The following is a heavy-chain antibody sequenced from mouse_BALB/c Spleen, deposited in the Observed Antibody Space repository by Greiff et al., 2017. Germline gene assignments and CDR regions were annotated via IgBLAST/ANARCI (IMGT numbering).Heavy chain of an antibody. CDR2: ISSGSSTI. CDR1: GFTFSSFG. CDR3: ARSYGYARFAY. Sequence: EVKLMESGGGLVQPGGSRKLSCAASGFTFSSFGMHWVRQAPEKGLEWVAYISSGSSTIYYADTVKGRFTISRDNPKNTLFLQMTSLRSEDTAMYYCARSYGYARFAYWGQGTLVTVSA. D-gene: IGHD2-2*01. J-gene: IGHJ3*01. V-gene: IGHV5-17*02.